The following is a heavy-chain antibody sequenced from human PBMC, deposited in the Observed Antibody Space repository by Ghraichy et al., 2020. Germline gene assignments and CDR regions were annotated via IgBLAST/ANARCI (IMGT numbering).Heavy chain of an antibody. D-gene: IGHD3-16*01. CDR3: ARPNYDWPYYYGMDV. CDR2: INHSGST. J-gene: IGHJ6*02. Sequence: SETLSLTFAVYGGSFSGYYWSWIRQPPGKGLEWIGEINHSGSTNYNPSLKSRVTISVDTSKNQFSLKLSSVTAADTAVYYCARPNYDWPYYYGMDVWGQGTTVTVSS. CDR1: GGSFSGYY. V-gene: IGHV4-34*01.